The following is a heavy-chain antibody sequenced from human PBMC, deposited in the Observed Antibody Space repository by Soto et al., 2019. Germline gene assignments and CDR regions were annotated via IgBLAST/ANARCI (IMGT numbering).Heavy chain of an antibody. CDR2: VYATGTS. CDR1: GGSMSKFY. V-gene: IGHV4-4*07. D-gene: IGHD4-17*01. J-gene: IGHJ5*02. CDR3: VRDGSKTLRDCFDP. Sequence: QVQVQESGPGLVKPSETLSLTCSVSGGSMSKFYWSWIRKTAGKGLEWMGRVYATGTSDYNPSLRCRIAMSVDISKKTFSLRLRSVTAADTGVYYCVRDGSKTLRDCFDPWGQGILVTVSS.